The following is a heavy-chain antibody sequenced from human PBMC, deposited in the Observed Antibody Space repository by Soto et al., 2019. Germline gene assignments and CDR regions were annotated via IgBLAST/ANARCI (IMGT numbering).Heavy chain of an antibody. CDR1: GYTLTELS. J-gene: IGHJ4*02. Sequence: GASVKVSCKVSGYTLTELSMHWVRQAPGKGLEWMGGFDPEDGETIYAQKFQGRVTMTEDTSTDTAYMELSSLRSEDTAVYYCATDLGITGKLDYWGQGTLVTSPQ. V-gene: IGHV1-24*01. D-gene: IGHD1-20*01. CDR2: FDPEDGET. CDR3: ATDLGITGKLDY.